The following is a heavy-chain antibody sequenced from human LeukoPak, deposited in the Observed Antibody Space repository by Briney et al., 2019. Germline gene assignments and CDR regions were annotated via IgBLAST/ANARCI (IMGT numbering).Heavy chain of an antibody. CDR3: ARHGNYNFGY. CDR2: IKQDGSEK. CDR1: GFTFSTFW. V-gene: IGHV3-7*01. J-gene: IGHJ4*02. D-gene: IGHD1-7*01. Sequence: GGSLRLSCAASGFTFSTFWMIWVRQASGKGLEWVASIKQDGSEKYYVDSVKGRFTISRDNAKNSLYLQMNSLRAEDTAVYYCARHGNYNFGYWGQGTLVTVSS.